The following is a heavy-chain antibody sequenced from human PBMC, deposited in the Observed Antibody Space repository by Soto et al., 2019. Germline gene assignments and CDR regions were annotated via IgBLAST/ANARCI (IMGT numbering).Heavy chain of an antibody. CDR3: ARDRVAAAVQDGMDV. J-gene: IGHJ6*02. V-gene: IGHV4-59*01. CDR2: IYYSGST. Sequence: PSETLSLTCTVSGGSISSYYWSWIRQPPGKGLEWIGYIYYSGSTNYNPSLKSRVTISVDTSKNQFSLKLSSVTAADTAVYYCARDRVAAAVQDGMDVWGQGTTVTV. CDR1: GGSISSYY. D-gene: IGHD6-13*01.